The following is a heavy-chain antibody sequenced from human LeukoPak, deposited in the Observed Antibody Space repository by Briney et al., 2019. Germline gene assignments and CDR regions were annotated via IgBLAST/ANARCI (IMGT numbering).Heavy chain of an antibody. J-gene: IGHJ6*02. Sequence: SETLSLTCAVYGGSFSGYYWSWIRQPPGKGLEWIGEINHSGSTNYNPSLKSRVTISVDTSKNQFSLKLSSVTAADTAVYYCARRTVKWLVESHSYYYGMDVWGQGTTVTVSS. CDR1: GGSFSGYY. CDR2: INHSGST. V-gene: IGHV4-34*01. D-gene: IGHD6-19*01. CDR3: ARRTVKWLVESHSYYYGMDV.